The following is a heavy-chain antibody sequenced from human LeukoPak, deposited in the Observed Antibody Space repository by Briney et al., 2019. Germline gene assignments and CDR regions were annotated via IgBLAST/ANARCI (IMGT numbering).Heavy chain of an antibody. V-gene: IGHV4-30-4*01. J-gene: IGHJ4*02. Sequence: PSETLSLTCNVSGGSISSGDKYWSWIRQPPGKGLEWIGYIYYSGSTDYNPSLKSRLTISVDTSENQFSLHLTSVTAADTAVYFCARVTRWAGLDFWGQGTLVTVSS. D-gene: IGHD2-21*02. CDR1: GGSISSGDKY. CDR2: IYYSGST. CDR3: ARVTRWAGLDF.